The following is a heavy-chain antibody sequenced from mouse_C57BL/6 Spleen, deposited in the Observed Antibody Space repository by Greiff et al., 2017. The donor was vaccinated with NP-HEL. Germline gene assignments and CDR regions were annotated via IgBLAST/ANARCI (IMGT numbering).Heavy chain of an antibody. CDR1: GFTFSDYG. Sequence: DVQLVESGGGLVKPGGSLKLSCAASGFTFSDYGMHWVRQAPEKGLEWVAYISSGSSTIYYADTVKGRFTISRDNAKNTLFLQMTSLRSEDTAMYYCASYYYGSSYYAMDYWGQGTSVTVSS. D-gene: IGHD1-1*01. CDR2: ISSGSSTI. CDR3: ASYYYGSSYYAMDY. J-gene: IGHJ4*01. V-gene: IGHV5-17*01.